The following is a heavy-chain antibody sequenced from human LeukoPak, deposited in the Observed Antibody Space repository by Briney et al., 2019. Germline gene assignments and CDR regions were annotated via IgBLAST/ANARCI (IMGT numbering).Heavy chain of an antibody. CDR1: GGSFSGYY. CDR3: ARGLVLLWFGEPRTVMDV. J-gene: IGHJ6*03. Sequence: KPSETLSLTCAVYGGSFSGYYWSWIRQPPGKGLEWIGEINHSGSTNYNPSLKSRVTISVDTSKNQFSLKLSSVTAADTAVYYCARGLVLLWFGEPRTVMDVWGKGTTVTVSS. V-gene: IGHV4-34*01. D-gene: IGHD3-10*01. CDR2: INHSGST.